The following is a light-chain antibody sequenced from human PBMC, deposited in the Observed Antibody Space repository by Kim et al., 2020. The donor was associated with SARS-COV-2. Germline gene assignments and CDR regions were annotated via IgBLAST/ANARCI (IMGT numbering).Light chain of an antibody. CDR1: QAFSNY. V-gene: IGKV1-17*03. CDR3: LQHKNYAVT. J-gene: IGKJ4*01. Sequence: DIQMTQSPSALSASVGDRVTITCRARQAFSNYLAWFQWRPGKVPKRLMYGASSLQSRVPSRFSGSGSGTEFTLTISNLQPEDFATYYGLQHKNYAVTFGGGTKVDI. CDR2: GAS.